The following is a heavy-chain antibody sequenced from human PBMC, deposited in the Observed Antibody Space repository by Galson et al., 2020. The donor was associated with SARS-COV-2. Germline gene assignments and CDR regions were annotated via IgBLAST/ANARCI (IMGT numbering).Heavy chain of an antibody. J-gene: IGHJ6*02. Sequence: ASVKVSCKVSGYTLTELSIHWVRQAPGKGLEWMGGFDPEDGETIYAQKFQGRVTMTEDTSTDTAYMALSSLRSEDTAVYYCATNLIAALILYYYGMDFWGQGTTVTVAS. V-gene: IGHV1-24*01. CDR2: FDPEDGET. CDR3: ATNLIAALILYYYGMDF. CDR1: GYTLTELS. D-gene: IGHD6-6*01.